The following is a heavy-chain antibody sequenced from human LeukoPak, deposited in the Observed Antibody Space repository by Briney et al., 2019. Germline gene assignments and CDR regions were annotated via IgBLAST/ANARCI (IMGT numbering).Heavy chain of an antibody. V-gene: IGHV3-23*01. CDR3: VTVGMTSIWSYLRFDP. CDR2: ISGSGGST. Sequence: PGGSLRLSCAASGFTFSSYDMSWVRQAPGKGLEWVSSISGSGGSTYYADSVKGWFTISRDNSKNTLYLQMNSLRAEDTAVYYCVTVGMTSIWSYLRFDPRGQGTLVSVSS. CDR1: GFTFSSYD. D-gene: IGHD1-26*01. J-gene: IGHJ5*02.